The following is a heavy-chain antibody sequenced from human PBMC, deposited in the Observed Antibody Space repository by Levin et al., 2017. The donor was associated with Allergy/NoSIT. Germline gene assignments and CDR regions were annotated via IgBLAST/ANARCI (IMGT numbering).Heavy chain of an antibody. CDR1: GFTFTTSW. J-gene: IGHJ4*02. Sequence: GGSLRLSCAASGFTFTTSWMHWVRQAPGKGLVWVARITPDWSGAKYAGSLPGRFALSRDNAINTVYPQINSLTVDDTAVYFCARVAVATAGIDSWGQGTLVTVSS. CDR3: ARVAVATAGIDS. CDR2: ITPDWSGA. V-gene: IGHV3-74*01. D-gene: IGHD2-21*02.